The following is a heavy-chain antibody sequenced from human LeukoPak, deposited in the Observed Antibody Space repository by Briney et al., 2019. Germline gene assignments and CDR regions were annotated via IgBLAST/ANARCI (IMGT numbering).Heavy chain of an antibody. CDR2: INHSGSS. Sequence: PSETLSLTCAVYGGSFSGYYWSWIRPPPGKGLEWIGEINHSGSSNYNPSLKSRVTISVDTSKNQFSLKLSSVTAAETAVYYCARVVAGTLMNCWGQGRMVSVS. D-gene: IGHD6-19*01. CDR1: GGSFSGYY. V-gene: IGHV4-34*01. J-gene: IGHJ4*02. CDR3: ARVVAGTLMNC.